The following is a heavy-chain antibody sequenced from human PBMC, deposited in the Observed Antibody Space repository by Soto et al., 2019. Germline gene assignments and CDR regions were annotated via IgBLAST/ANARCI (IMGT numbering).Heavy chain of an antibody. D-gene: IGHD3-3*01. V-gene: IGHV1-18*01. Sequence: QVQLVQSGAEVKKPGASVKVSCKASDYTFINYGISWVRQAPGQGLEWMAWINPNNGDRNNAQKFQGRVTMTTDTFMRTAYMELRSLRSEDTGVYYCVRDNNPRVLERSAMDVWGPGTPVNVSS. CDR1: DYTFINYG. CDR2: INPNNGDR. J-gene: IGHJ6*02. CDR3: VRDNNPRVLERSAMDV.